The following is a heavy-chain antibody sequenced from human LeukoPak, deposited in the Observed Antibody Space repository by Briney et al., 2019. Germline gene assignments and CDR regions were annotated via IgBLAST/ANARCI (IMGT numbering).Heavy chain of an antibody. D-gene: IGHD3-22*01. J-gene: IGHJ3*02. CDR1: GGSISSGAYY. Sequence: NPSETLSLTCTVSGGSISSGAYYWSWIRQHPGKGLEWIGYIYYSGSTYYNPSLKSRVTISVDTSKNQFSLKLSSVTAADTAVYYCASYYYDSSGYLYGSYAFDIWGQGTMVTVSS. CDR3: ASYYYDSSGYLYGSYAFDI. V-gene: IGHV4-31*03. CDR2: IYYSGST.